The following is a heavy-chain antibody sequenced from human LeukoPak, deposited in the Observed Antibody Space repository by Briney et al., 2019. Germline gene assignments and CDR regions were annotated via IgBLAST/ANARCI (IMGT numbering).Heavy chain of an antibody. V-gene: IGHV3-33*01. CDR2: IWHDGSNK. Sequence: GRSLRLSCAASGFTFSTYGIHWVRQAPGKGLEWVAVIWHDGSNKYYADSVKGRFTISRDNSKNTLYLQMNSLRAEDTAVYYCTTYRSGHYWGQGTLVTVSS. D-gene: IGHD6-19*01. CDR3: TTYRSGHY. J-gene: IGHJ4*02. CDR1: GFTFSTYG.